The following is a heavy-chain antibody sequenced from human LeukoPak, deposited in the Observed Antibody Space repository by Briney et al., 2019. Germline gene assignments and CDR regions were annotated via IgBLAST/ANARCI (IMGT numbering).Heavy chain of an antibody. CDR1: GFTFSSYA. CDR3: AKDRITIFGVAGD. Sequence: QTGGSLRLSCAASGFTFSSYAVHWVRQAPGKGLEWVAVISYDGSNKYYADSVKGRFTISRDNSKNTLYLQMNSLRAEDTAVYYCAKDRITIFGVAGDWGQGTLLTVSS. D-gene: IGHD3-3*01. V-gene: IGHV3-30*04. J-gene: IGHJ4*02. CDR2: ISYDGSNK.